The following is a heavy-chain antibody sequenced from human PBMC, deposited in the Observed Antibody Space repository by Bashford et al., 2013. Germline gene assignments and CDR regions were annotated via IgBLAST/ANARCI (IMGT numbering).Heavy chain of an antibody. J-gene: IGHJ2*01. CDR2: LVVVVVP. Sequence: GSLRLSCAASGFMFSDYEMNWVRQAPGEGAGVGFHILVVVVVPYITQTLLKARFTISRDNAKNSLYLQMNSLRAEDTAVYYCARSFSGSYGYFDLWGRG. CDR1: GFMFSDYE. D-gene: IGHD1-26*01. V-gene: IGHV3-48*03. CDR3: ARSFSGSYGYFDL.